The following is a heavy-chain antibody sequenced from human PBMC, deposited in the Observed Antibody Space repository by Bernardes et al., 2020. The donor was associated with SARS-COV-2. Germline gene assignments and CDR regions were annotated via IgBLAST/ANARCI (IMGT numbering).Heavy chain of an antibody. V-gene: IGHV4-59*11. CDR2: IYYSGST. CDR3: ARDKEEYSSNRGAFDI. J-gene: IGHJ3*02. D-gene: IGHD6-6*01. Sequence: SETLSLTCTVSGGSISSHYWSWIRQPPGKGLEWIGYIYYSGSTNYNPSLKSRVTISVDTSKNQFSLKLSSVTAADTAVYYCARDKEEYSSNRGAFDIWGQGTMVTVSS. CDR1: GGSISSHY.